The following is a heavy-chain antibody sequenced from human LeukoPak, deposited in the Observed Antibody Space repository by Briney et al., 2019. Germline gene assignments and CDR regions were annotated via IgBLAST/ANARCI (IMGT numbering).Heavy chain of an antibody. V-gene: IGHV3-48*03. CDR2: INSDGGTI. Sequence: GGSLRLSCAASGFTFSSYEMSWVRQAPGKGLECISYINSDGGTIYYADSVKGRFTISRDNAKNSLSLQMNSLRAEDTALYYCACRAITDRPYYLDFWGQGTLVTVSS. CDR1: GFTFSSYE. J-gene: IGHJ4*02. D-gene: IGHD6-6*01. CDR3: ACRAITDRPYYLDF.